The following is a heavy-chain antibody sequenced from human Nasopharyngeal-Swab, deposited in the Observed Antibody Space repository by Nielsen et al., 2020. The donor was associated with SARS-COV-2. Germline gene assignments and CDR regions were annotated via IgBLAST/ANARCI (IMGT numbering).Heavy chain of an antibody. J-gene: IGHJ4*02. Sequence: SLKISCVASGFTYDDYAMHWVRQAPGKGLEWVSGITWNSGVAYTDSVKGRFTISRDNARNSLYLQMNSLRTEDTAFYYCTKGRADYSNPSFDSWGQGTLVTVSS. CDR1: GFTYDDYA. V-gene: IGHV3-9*01. CDR2: ITWNSGV. D-gene: IGHD4-11*01. CDR3: TKGRADYSNPSFDS.